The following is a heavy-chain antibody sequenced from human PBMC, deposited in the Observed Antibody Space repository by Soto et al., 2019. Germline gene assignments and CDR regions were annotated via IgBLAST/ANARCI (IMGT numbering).Heavy chain of an antibody. CDR3: AKMDNSDLCSDSSLSWFDP. CDR1: GFTFSSSA. CDR2: ISASGGST. D-gene: IGHD2-15*01. Sequence: EVQLLESGGTLVQPGGSLRLSCAASGFTFSSSAMTWVRQAPGNALGWVSSISASGGSTFYVDSVKGRFTISRDQSKNTLYLQMSSLRAEVTAVYYCAKMDNSDLCSDSSLSWFDPWGQGTLVSVSS. V-gene: IGHV3-23*01. J-gene: IGHJ5*02.